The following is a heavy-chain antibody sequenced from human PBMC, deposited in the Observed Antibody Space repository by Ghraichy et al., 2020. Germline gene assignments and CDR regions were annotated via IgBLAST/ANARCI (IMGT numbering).Heavy chain of an antibody. V-gene: IGHV4-34*01. D-gene: IGHD2-15*01. J-gene: IGHJ6*03. CDR1: GGSFSGYY. Sequence: SETLSLTCAVYGGSFSGYYWSWIRQPPGKGLEWIGEINHSGSTNYNPSLKSRVTISVDTSKNQFSLKLSSVTAADTAVYYCARGCSGGSCYRSRRPWGSHTTYYYYYMDVWGKGTTVTVSS. CDR2: INHSGST. CDR3: ARGCSGGSCYRSRRPWGSHTTYYYYYMDV.